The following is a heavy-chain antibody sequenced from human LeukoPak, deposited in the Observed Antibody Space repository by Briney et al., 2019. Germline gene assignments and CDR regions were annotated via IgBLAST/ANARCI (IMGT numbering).Heavy chain of an antibody. Sequence: GGSLRLSCAASGFTFSNAWMSWVRQAPGKGLEWISYISSGGTIIYYADSVRGQFTISRDNAKKSLYLQMNSLRAEDTAVYYCARVQKGIAAAGTGGGWFEPWGQGTLVTVSA. D-gene: IGHD6-13*01. J-gene: IGHJ5*02. V-gene: IGHV3-11*01. CDR1: GFTFSNAW. CDR2: ISSGGTII. CDR3: ARVQKGIAAAGTGGGWFEP.